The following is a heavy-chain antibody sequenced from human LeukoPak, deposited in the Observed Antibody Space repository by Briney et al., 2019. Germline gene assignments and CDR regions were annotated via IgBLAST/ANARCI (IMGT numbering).Heavy chain of an antibody. CDR1: GFTFSSYA. J-gene: IGHJ4*02. CDR3: ARGAFDY. CDR2: ISYDGSNK. Sequence: PGRSLRLSCAASGFTFSSYAMHWVRQAPGKGLEWVAVISYDGSNKYYADSVKGRFTISRDNSKNTLYLQMNSLRAEDTAVYYCARGAFDYWGQGTLVTVSS. V-gene: IGHV3-30-3*01.